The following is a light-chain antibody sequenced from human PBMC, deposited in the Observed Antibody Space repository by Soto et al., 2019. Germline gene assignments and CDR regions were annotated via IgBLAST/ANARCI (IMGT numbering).Light chain of an antibody. J-gene: IGKJ1*01. CDR2: DAS. CDR1: QRISNC. CDR3: QQYSSYYRT. Sequence: DIQMTQSPSTLSASVGDRVTITCRASQRISNCLAWYQQKPGKAPKFLIYDASSLRSGVPSRFSGSGSGTEFTLTISSLQPDDFATYYCQQYSSYYRTFGQGTKVDNK. V-gene: IGKV1-5*01.